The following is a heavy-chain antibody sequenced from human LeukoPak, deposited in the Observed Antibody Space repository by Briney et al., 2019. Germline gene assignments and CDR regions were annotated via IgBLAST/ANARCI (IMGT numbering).Heavy chain of an antibody. V-gene: IGHV4-59*06. CDR3: AREFLPSPECSGGSCYINWFDP. CDR2: IYYSGST. CDR1: GGSISSYY. Sequence: PSETLSFTCTVSGGSISSYYWSWIRQPPGKGLEWIGYIYYSGSTYYNPSLKSRVTISVDTSKNQFSLKLSSVTAADTAVYYCAREFLPSPECSGGSCYINWFDPWGQGTLVTVSS. D-gene: IGHD2-15*01. J-gene: IGHJ5*02.